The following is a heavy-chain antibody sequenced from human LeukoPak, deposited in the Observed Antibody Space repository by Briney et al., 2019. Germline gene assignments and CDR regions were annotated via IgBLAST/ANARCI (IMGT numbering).Heavy chain of an antibody. CDR2: ISYDGSNK. D-gene: IGHD3-22*01. CDR3: ARDPTGVVVSMDY. Sequence: PGRSLRLSCAASGFTFSDYAMHWVRQAPGKGLEWVAVISYDGSNKYYADSVKGRFTISRDNSKNTLYLQMNSLRAEDTAVYYCARDPTGVVVSMDYWGQGTLVTVSS. CDR1: GFTFSDYA. V-gene: IGHV3-30-3*01. J-gene: IGHJ4*02.